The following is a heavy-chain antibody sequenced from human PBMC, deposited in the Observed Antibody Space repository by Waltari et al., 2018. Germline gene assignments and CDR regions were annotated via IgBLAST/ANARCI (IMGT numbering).Heavy chain of an antibody. V-gene: IGHV4-34*01. CDR1: GGSFSGYY. J-gene: IGHJ5*02. Sequence: QVQLQQWGAGLLKPSETLSLTCAVYGGSFSGYYWSWIRQPPGTGVEWMGEINHSGSTNYNPSLKSRVTISVDTSKNQFSLKLSSVTAADTAVYYCARVLKRRVYQLPLRMHWFDPWGQGTLVTVSS. CDR3: ARVLKRRVYQLPLRMHWFDP. D-gene: IGHD2-2*01. CDR2: INHSGST.